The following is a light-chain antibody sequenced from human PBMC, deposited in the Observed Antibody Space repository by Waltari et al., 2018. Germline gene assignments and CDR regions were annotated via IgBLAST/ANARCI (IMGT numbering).Light chain of an antibody. Sequence: DIQLTQSPSFLSASVGARVTITCRASRAFTSTYLLLYQQKPGKAPKLLIYAASTLQSGVPSRFSGSGSGAEFTLTISSLQPEDFATYYCQQLSDYPVTFGPGTKVDFK. CDR2: AAS. CDR1: RAFTSTY. V-gene: IGKV1-9*01. J-gene: IGKJ3*01. CDR3: QQLSDYPVT.